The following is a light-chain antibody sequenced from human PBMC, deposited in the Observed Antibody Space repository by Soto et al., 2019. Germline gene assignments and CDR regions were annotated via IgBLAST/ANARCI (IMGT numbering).Light chain of an antibody. CDR3: QQYGDSLYI. Sequence: EIVLTQSPGTLSLSPGERATLSCRTSQATITNYLAWYQQKPGQAPRLLIYGTSNRAAGIPDRFSGSGSGTDFTLTMSRLEPEDFAVYYCQQYGDSLYIFGPGTKVEIK. V-gene: IGKV3-20*01. CDR1: QATITNY. J-gene: IGKJ2*01. CDR2: GTS.